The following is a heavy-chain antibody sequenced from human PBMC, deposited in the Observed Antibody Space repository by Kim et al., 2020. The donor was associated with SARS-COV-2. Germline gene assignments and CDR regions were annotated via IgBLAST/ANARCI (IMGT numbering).Heavy chain of an antibody. CDR1: GFTFSSHW. CDR3: ARRQFSSGLYYFYY. D-gene: IGHD6-19*01. Sequence: GGSLRLSCAASGFTFSSHWMHWVRQAPGKGLVWVSRINSDGITTCYADSVKGRFTISRDNAKNTLYLQMNSLRAEDTAVYYCARRQFSSGLYYFYYWGLG. CDR2: INSDGITT. J-gene: IGHJ4*02. V-gene: IGHV3-74*01.